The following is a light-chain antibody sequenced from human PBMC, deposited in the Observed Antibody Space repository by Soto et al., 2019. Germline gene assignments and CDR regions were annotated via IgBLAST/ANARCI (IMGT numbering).Light chain of an antibody. CDR3: QQANSFPPEYP. Sequence: DIQMTQSPSSVSASVGDRVTITCRASQGISSWLAWYQQKPGKAPKLLIYPAYSMQSGVPSRFRASGSGTDFTLTISSLQPEAIATYYCQQANSFPPEYPLGQGTKLEIK. CDR1: QGISSW. V-gene: IGKV1-12*01. J-gene: IGKJ2*01. CDR2: PAY.